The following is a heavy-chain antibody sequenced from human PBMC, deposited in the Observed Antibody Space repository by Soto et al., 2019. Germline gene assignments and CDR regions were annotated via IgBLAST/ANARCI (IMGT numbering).Heavy chain of an antibody. Sequence: QVQLQESGPGLVKPSGTLSLTCAVSGGSFTSNNWWTWVRQPPGQGLEWIGEIYRTGSTNYNPSLKSRVPISLEKSENQFSLKVTSLTAADTAVYYCASRDPGTSVDYWGQGTLVTVSS. V-gene: IGHV4-4*02. D-gene: IGHD1-7*01. CDR3: ASRDPGTSVDY. CDR1: GGSFTSNNW. CDR2: IYRTGST. J-gene: IGHJ4*02.